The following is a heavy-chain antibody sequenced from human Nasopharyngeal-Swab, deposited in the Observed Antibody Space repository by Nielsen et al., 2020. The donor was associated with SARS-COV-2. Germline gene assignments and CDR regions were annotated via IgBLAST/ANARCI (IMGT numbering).Heavy chain of an antibody. V-gene: IGHV4-31*02. D-gene: IGHD5-18*01. Sequence: RQAPGKGLEWIGYIYYSGSTYYNPSLKSRVTISVDTSKNQFSLKLSSVTAADTAVYYCARAVSRYSYDRGSGMDVWGQGTTVTVSS. CDR2: IYYSGST. CDR3: ARAVSRYSYDRGSGMDV. J-gene: IGHJ6*02.